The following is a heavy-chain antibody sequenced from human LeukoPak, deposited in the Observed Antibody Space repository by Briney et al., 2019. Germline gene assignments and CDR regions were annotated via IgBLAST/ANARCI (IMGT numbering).Heavy chain of an antibody. J-gene: IGHJ1*01. D-gene: IGHD4-17*01. CDR3: ANSDGDYVHFQH. CDR2: ISYDGSNK. V-gene: IGHV3-30*18. Sequence: GRSLRLSCAASGFTFSSYGMHWVRQAPGKGLEWVAVISYDGSNKYYADSVKGRFTISRDNSKNTLYLQMNSLRAEDTAVYYCANSDGDYVHFQHWGQGTLVTVSS. CDR1: GFTFSSYG.